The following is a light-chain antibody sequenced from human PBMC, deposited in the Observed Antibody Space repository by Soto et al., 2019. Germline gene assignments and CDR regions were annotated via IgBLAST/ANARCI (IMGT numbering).Light chain of an antibody. CDR1: QTISSW. J-gene: IGKJ1*01. Sequence: DIQMTQCPSTLSGSVGDRVTITCRASQTISSWLAWYQQKPGKAPKLLIYKASTLKSGVPSRFSGSGSGTEFTLTISSLQPDDSATYYCQHYNSYSEAFGQGTKVDIK. CDR2: KAS. CDR3: QHYNSYSEA. V-gene: IGKV1-5*03.